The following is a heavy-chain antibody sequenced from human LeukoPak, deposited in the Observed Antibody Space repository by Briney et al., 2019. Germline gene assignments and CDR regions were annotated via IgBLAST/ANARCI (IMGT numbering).Heavy chain of an antibody. CDR3: ARDQYYDYVWGAPDV. Sequence: SETLSLTCAVYGGSFSGYYWSWIRQPPGKGLEWIGEINHSGSTNYNPSLKSRVTISVDTSKNQFSLKLSSVTAADTAVYYCARDQYYDYVWGAPDVWGKGTTVTVSS. CDR1: GGSFSGYY. V-gene: IGHV4-34*01. CDR2: INHSGST. D-gene: IGHD3-16*01. J-gene: IGHJ6*04.